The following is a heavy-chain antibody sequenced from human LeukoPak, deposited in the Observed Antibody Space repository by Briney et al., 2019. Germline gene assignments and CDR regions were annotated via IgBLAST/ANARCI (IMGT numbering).Heavy chain of an antibody. Sequence: PSETLSLACTVSGVSIGSGNFYWSWIRQSAGKGLEWIGHVYSTGNTKYNPSLKSRVTISADTSKNQISLRLRSVTAADTAMFYCARDGDAVSAAIAGAFDLWGRGTMVTVSS. CDR2: VYSTGNT. D-gene: IGHD2-2*01. CDR3: ARDGDAVSAAIAGAFDL. V-gene: IGHV4-61*09. J-gene: IGHJ3*01. CDR1: GVSIGSGNFY.